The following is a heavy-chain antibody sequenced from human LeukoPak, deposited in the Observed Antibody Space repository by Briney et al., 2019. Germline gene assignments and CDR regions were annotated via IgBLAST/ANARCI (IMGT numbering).Heavy chain of an antibody. CDR3: AKDHGGSYSPEYFQH. J-gene: IGHJ1*01. Sequence: GGSLRLSCAASGFTFSSYGMHWVRQAPGKGLEWVAFIRYDGSNKYYADSVKGRFTIYRDNSKNTLYLQMNSLRAEDTAVYYCAKDHGGSYSPEYFQHWGQGTLVTVSS. D-gene: IGHD1-26*01. CDR1: GFTFSSYG. CDR2: IRYDGSNK. V-gene: IGHV3-30*02.